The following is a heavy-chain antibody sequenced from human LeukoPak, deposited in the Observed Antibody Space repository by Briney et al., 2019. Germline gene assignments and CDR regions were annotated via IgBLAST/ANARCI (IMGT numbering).Heavy chain of an antibody. CDR1: GYTFTDYY. J-gene: IGHJ4*02. Sequence: ASVKVSCKASGYTFTDYYIHWVRQAPGQGLEWMGWISAYNGNTNYAQKLQGRVTMTTDTSTSTAYMELRSLRSEDTAVYYCARSSGYDPFDYWGQGTLVTVSS. V-gene: IGHV1-18*04. CDR2: ISAYNGNT. CDR3: ARSSGYDPFDY. D-gene: IGHD5-12*01.